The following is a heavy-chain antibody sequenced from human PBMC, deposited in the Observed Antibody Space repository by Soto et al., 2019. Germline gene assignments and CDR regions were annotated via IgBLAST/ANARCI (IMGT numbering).Heavy chain of an antibody. V-gene: IGHV3-15*07. J-gene: IGHJ4*02. D-gene: IGHD2-21*01. Sequence: PGVSLRLSCAASGFTFSNAWMNWVRQAPGKGLEWVGRIKRKTDGGTTDYAAPVKGRFTISRDDSKDTLYLQMNSLKTEDAAVYYCTTASMYHLDYWGQGTLVTVSS. CDR2: IKRKTDGGTT. CDR3: TTASMYHLDY. CDR1: GFTFSNAW.